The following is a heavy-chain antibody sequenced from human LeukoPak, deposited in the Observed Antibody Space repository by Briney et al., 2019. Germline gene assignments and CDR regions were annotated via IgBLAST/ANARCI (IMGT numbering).Heavy chain of an antibody. CDR1: GFTFSSYA. D-gene: IGHD6-19*01. J-gene: IGHJ6*03. CDR2: ISSSTSPI. CDR3: AREQQLLYNSFYMDV. V-gene: IGHV3-48*04. Sequence: GGSLRLSCAASGFTFSSYAMSWVRQAPGKGLEWVAYISSSTSPIYYADSVKGRFTISRDNAKNSLYLQMTSLTADDTAVYYCAREQQLLYNSFYMDVWGRGTTVTVSS.